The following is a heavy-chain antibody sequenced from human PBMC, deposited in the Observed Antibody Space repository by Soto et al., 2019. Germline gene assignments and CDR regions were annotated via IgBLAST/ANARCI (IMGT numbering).Heavy chain of an antibody. J-gene: IGHJ4*02. Sequence: SETLSLTCVVSGYSIISGFYWSWIRQPPGKGLEWIGYISYSGNTNYNPSLKSRVSISVDTSKNQLSLNLTSVTAADTAVYYCARGQRYQLLFFYFDYWGQGTLVTVSS. CDR2: ISYSGNT. CDR1: GYSIISGFY. V-gene: IGHV4-61*01. D-gene: IGHD2-2*01. CDR3: ARGQRYQLLFFYFDY.